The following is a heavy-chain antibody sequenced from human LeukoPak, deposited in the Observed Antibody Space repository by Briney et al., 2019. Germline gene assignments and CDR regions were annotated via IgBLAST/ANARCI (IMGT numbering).Heavy chain of an antibody. Sequence: SVKVSCKASGGTFSSYAISWVRQAPGQGLEWMGGIVPIFGTANYAQKFQGRVTITTDESTSTAYMELSSLRSEDTAVYYCARDNGYCSSTSCYLQGAFDIWGQGTMVTVSS. V-gene: IGHV1-69*05. CDR2: IVPIFGTA. CDR3: ARDNGYCSSTSCYLQGAFDI. J-gene: IGHJ3*02. CDR1: GGTFSSYA. D-gene: IGHD2-2*01.